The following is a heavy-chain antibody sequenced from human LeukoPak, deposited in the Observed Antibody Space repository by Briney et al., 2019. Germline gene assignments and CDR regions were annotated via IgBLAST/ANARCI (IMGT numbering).Heavy chain of an antibody. Sequence: SETLSLTCTVSGGSISSSSYYWGWIRQPPGKGLEWIGSIYYSGSTYYNPSLKSRVTISVDTSKNQFSLKLSSVTAADTAVYYCARPYYDFWSGYYAPYYFDYWGQGTLVTVSS. V-gene: IGHV4-39*01. CDR3: ARPYYDFWSGYYAPYYFDY. D-gene: IGHD3-3*01. J-gene: IGHJ4*02. CDR1: GGSISSSSYY. CDR2: IYYSGST.